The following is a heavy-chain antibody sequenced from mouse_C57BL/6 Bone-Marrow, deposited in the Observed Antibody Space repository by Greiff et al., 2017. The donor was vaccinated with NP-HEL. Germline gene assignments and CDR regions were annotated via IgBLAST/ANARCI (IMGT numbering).Heavy chain of an antibody. V-gene: IGHV1-18*01. J-gene: IGHJ1*03. Sequence: EVQLQQSGPELVKPGASVKIPCKASGYTFTDYNMDWVKQSHGKSLEWIGDINPNNGGTIYNQKFKGKATLTVDKSSSTAYMELRSLTSEDTAVYYCARGPFTTVVAPYWYFDVWGTGTTVTVSS. CDR1: GYTFTDYN. CDR3: ARGPFTTVVAPYWYFDV. CDR2: INPNNGGT. D-gene: IGHD1-1*01.